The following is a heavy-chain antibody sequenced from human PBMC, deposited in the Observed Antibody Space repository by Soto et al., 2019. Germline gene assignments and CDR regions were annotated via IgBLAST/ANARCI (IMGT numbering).Heavy chain of an antibody. CDR1: GGSISSGDYY. D-gene: IGHD3-3*01. J-gene: IGHJ6*02. V-gene: IGHV4-30-4*01. CDR3: AIRIPTYYDFWSGLGRRNGMDV. Sequence: PSETLSLTCTVSGGSISSGDYYWSWIRQPPXKGLEWIGYIYYSGSTYYTPSLKSRVTISVDTSKNQFSLKLSSVTAADTAVYYCAIRIPTYYDFWSGLGRRNGMDVWGQGTTVTVSS. CDR2: IYYSGST.